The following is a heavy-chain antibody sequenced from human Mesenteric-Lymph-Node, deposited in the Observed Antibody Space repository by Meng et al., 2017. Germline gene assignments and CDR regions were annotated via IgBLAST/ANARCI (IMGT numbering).Heavy chain of an antibody. CDR1: GFTFDDYA. CDR3: AKDLGYLLPADYYYGMDV. CDR2: ISWNSGSI. D-gene: IGHD2-2*01. V-gene: IGHV3-9*01. J-gene: IGHJ6*02. Sequence: SLKISCAASGFTFDDYAMHWVRQAPGKGLEWVSGISWNSGSIGYADSVKGRFTISRDNAKNSLYLQMNSLRAKDTALYYCAKDLGYLLPADYYYGMDVWGQGTTVTVSS.